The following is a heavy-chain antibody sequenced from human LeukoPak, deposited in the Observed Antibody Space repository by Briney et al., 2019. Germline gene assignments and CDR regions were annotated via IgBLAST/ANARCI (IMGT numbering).Heavy chain of an antibody. J-gene: IGHJ4*02. D-gene: IGHD3-9*01. CDR3: ARFSDTLVRGLDY. CDR1: GFTLSSYA. Sequence: GGSLRLSCAAPGFTLSSYAMHWVRQAPGKGLEWVAVISYDGSNKYYADSVKGRFTISRDNSKNTLYLQMNSLRAEDTAVYYCARFSDTLVRGLDYWGQGTLVTVSS. CDR2: ISYDGSNK. V-gene: IGHV3-30-3*01.